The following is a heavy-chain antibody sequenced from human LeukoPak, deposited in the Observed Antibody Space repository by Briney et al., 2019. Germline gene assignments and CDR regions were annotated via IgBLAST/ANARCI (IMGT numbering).Heavy chain of an antibody. D-gene: IGHD3-3*01. V-gene: IGHV4-39*07. CDR1: GGSISSSSYY. Sequence: SETLSLTCTVSGGSISSSSYYWGWIRQPPGKGLEWIGSIYYSGSTYYNPSLKSRVTISVDTSKNQFSLKLSSVTAADTAVYYCARVRGGFFGVSIDYWGQGTLVTVSS. CDR3: ARVRGGFFGVSIDY. J-gene: IGHJ4*02. CDR2: IYYSGST.